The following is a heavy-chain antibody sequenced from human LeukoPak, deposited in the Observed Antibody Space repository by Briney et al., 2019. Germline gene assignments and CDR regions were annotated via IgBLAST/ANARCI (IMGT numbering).Heavy chain of an antibody. CDR2: ISSSGSST. CDR1: GLTFSTYA. D-gene: IGHD5-12*01. Sequence: GGSLRLSCAASGLTFSTYAMSWIRQVPGKGLEWVSCISSSGSSTYYADSVKGRFTISRDNSKNTLYLQMTALRGDDRAVLYCVRGGGYSWYLFYFDSWGQGTPVTVPS. CDR3: VRGGGYSWYLFYFDS. V-gene: IGHV3-23*01. J-gene: IGHJ4*02.